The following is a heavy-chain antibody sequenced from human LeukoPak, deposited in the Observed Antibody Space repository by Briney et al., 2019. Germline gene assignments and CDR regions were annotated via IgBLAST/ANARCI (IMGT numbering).Heavy chain of an antibody. Sequence: SETLSLTCTVSGGSISSSSYYWGWIRQPPGKGLEWIGSIYYSGSTCYNPSLKSRVTISVDTSKNQFSLKLSSVTAADTAVYYCARHSRPLFDYWGQGTLVTVSS. V-gene: IGHV4-39*01. CDR2: IYYSGST. CDR1: GGSISSSSYY. CDR3: ARHSRPLFDY. D-gene: IGHD6-13*01. J-gene: IGHJ4*02.